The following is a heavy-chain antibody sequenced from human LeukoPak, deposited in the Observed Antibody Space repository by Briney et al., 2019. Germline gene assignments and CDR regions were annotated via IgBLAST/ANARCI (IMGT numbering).Heavy chain of an antibody. J-gene: IGHJ6*03. D-gene: IGHD3-10*01. CDR1: GFTFSSYW. CDR2: IKQDGSEI. CDR3: TRDFQGRYYCHMDV. V-gene: IGHV3-7*01. Sequence: GGSLRLSCAASGFTFSSYWMSWVRQAPGRGLEWVANIKQDGSEIYYVDSVKGRLTIPRDNARNSLFLQMNSLRAEDTAVYYCTRDFQGRYYCHMDVWGKGTTVTVSS.